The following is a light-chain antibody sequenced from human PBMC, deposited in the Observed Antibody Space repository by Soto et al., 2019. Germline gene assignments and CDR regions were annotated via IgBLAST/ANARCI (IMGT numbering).Light chain of an antibody. Sequence: QSALTQPRSVSGSPGQSVTISCTGTSSDVGGYDFVSWYQQYPGEAPKLIIYDVSKRPSGVPDRFSGSKSGNTASLTISGLQAEDEAAYHCCSYAGTYTLIFGGGIKVTVL. CDR1: SSDVGGYDF. J-gene: IGLJ2*01. CDR3: CSYAGTYTLI. V-gene: IGLV2-11*01. CDR2: DVS.